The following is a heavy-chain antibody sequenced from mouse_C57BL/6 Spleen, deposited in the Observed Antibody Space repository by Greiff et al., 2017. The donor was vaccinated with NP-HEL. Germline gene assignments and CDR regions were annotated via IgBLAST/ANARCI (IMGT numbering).Heavy chain of an antibody. CDR2: ISSGGSYT. J-gene: IGHJ4*01. V-gene: IGHV5-6*01. Sequence: EVKVVESGGDLVKPGGSLKLSCAASGFTFSSYGMSWVRQTPDKRLEWVATISSGGSYTYYSDSVKGRFTISRDNAKNTLYLQMSSLKSEDTAMYYCARGGLRRDYYAMDYWGQGTSVTVSS. D-gene: IGHD2-2*01. CDR1: GFTFSSYG. CDR3: ARGGLRRDYYAMDY.